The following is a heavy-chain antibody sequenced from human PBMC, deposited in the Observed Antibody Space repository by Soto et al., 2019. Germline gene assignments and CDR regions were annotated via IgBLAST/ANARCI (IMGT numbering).Heavy chain of an antibody. CDR2: VNPSGGPT. CDR3: AREGSYYFDSRIDY. D-gene: IGHD3-10*01. V-gene: IGHV1-46*01. Sequence: QVRLVQSGAEVKKPGDSVSVSCKAPAYTFAHHFIHWVRQAPGQGLEWMGIVNPSGGPTRYTQKFQGRVTMTRDTSTSTVYMVLSSLTSADTAVYYCAREGSYYFDSRIDYWGQGTLVTVSS. J-gene: IGHJ4*02. CDR1: AYTFAHHF.